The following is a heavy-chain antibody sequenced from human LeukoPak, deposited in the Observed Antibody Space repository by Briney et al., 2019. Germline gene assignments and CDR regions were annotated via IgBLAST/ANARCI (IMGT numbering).Heavy chain of an antibody. V-gene: IGHV1-3*01. CDR1: GYTFTTYA. Sequence: GASVKVSCKASGYTFTTYAIHWVRQAPGQRLEWMGWINAADNTKYSQKFQGRVTFTRDTSASTAYMELSSLRSEDTAIYYCALLLDYGDNRLDFWGQGTLVTVSS. J-gene: IGHJ4*02. D-gene: IGHD4-17*01. CDR3: ALLLDYGDNRLDF. CDR2: INAADNT.